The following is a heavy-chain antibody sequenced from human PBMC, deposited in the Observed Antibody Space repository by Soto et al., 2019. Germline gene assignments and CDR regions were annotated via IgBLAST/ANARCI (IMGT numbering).Heavy chain of an antibody. V-gene: IGHV3-74*01. CDR1: GFTFSSYW. D-gene: IGHD5-18*01. J-gene: IGHJ4*02. CDR3: ARGDGDYSDGNGYLGRN. CDR2: INSDGSRT. Sequence: EVQLVESGGGIVQPGGSLRLSCAASGFTFSSYWMHWVRQAPGKGLVWVSRINSDGSRTSYADSAKGRFTISRDNAENALKLQMNDLRAEATAVYYGARGDGDYSDGNGYLGRNWGQGTLVTVSS.